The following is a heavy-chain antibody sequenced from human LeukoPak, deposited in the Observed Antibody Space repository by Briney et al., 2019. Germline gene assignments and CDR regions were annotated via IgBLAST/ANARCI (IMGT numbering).Heavy chain of an antibody. V-gene: IGHV4-4*09. J-gene: IGHJ5*02. CDR2: IYATGST. D-gene: IGHD3-10*01. Sequence: SETLSLTCTVSGGSISSYYRSWIRQPPGKGLEWIGYIYATGSTNYNPSLKSRVTISVDTSKNQFSLNLRSVTAADTAVYYCARHGSVRSPLGPWGQGTLVTVSS. CDR1: GGSISSYY. CDR3: ARHGSVRSPLGP.